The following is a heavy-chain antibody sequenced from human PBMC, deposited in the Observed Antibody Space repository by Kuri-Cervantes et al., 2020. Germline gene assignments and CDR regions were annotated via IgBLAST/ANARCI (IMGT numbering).Heavy chain of an antibody. D-gene: IGHD6-13*01. Sequence: ASVKVSCKASGYTFTSYGISWVRQAPGQGLEWMGWISAYNGNTNYAQKLQGRVTMTTDTSTSTAYMELRSLRSEDTAVYYCAREGWVRYSHDYYGMDVWGQGTTVTVSS. CDR3: AREGWVRYSHDYYGMDV. V-gene: IGHV1-18*01. J-gene: IGHJ6*02. CDR1: GYTFTSYG. CDR2: ISAYNGNT.